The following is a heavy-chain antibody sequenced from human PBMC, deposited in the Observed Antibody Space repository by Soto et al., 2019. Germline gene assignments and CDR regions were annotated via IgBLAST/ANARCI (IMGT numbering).Heavy chain of an antibody. D-gene: IGHD4-4*01. V-gene: IGHV3-74*01. Sequence: GGSLRLSCAASGFTFSSYWMHWVRQAPGKGLVWVSRINSDGSSTSYADSVKGQFTISRDNAKNTLYLQMNSLRAEDTAVYYCARNVDDYSNYVLYYYMDVWGKGTTVTVSS. J-gene: IGHJ6*03. CDR1: GFTFSSYW. CDR2: INSDGSST. CDR3: ARNVDDYSNYVLYYYMDV.